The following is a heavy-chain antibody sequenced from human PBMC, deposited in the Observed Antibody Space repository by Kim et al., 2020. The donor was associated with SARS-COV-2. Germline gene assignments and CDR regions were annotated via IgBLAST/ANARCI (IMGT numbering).Heavy chain of an antibody. CDR1: GFTFSSYA. CDR2: ISGSGGST. CDR3: AIPLDPWELRPAQIPYYYYGMDV. J-gene: IGHJ6*02. D-gene: IGHD1-26*01. Sequence: GGSLRLSCAASGFTFSSYAMSWVRQAPGKGLEWVSAISGSGGSTYYADSVKGRFTISRDNSKNTLYLQMNSLRAEDTAVYYCAIPLDPWELRPAQIPYYYYGMDVWGQGTTVTVSS. V-gene: IGHV3-23*01.